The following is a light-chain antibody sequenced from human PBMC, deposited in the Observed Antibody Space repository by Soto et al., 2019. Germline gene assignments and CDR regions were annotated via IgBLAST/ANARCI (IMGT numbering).Light chain of an antibody. CDR3: TSYVGSDIWV. CDR1: SSDVGAYKY. Sequence: QSALTQPPSASGSPGQSVTISCTGTSSDVGAYKYVSWYQQYPGKAPKLMIYEVSKRPSGVPERVSGSKSGNTASLTVSGLQAEDEADYYCTSYVGSDIWVFGGGTKLTV. CDR2: EVS. J-gene: IGLJ3*02. V-gene: IGLV2-8*01.